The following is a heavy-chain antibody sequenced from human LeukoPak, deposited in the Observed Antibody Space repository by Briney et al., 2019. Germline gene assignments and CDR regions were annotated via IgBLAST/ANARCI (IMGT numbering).Heavy chain of an antibody. D-gene: IGHD1-1*01. CDR2: IKQDGSDK. CDR1: GFPFSSYW. V-gene: IGHV3-7*01. CDR3: ARLTGTTGFDY. Sequence: QPGGSLRLSCAASGFPFSSYWMSGVRQAPGKGLEWVANIKQDGSDKYYVDSVKGRFSISRDNAKNSLYLQLNSLRADDTAVYYCARLTGTTGFDYWGQGTLVTVSS. J-gene: IGHJ4*02.